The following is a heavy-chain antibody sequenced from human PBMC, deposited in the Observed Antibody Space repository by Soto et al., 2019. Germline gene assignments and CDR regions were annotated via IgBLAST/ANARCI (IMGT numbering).Heavy chain of an antibody. CDR3: AKSSRDLDS. J-gene: IGHJ4*02. CDR2: ISGSGGST. Sequence: XGSLILSCSASGVTFSSYAMSWVRQAPGKGLEWVSAISGSGGSTYYADSVKGRFTISRDNSKNTLYLQMNSLRAEDTAVYYCAKSSRDLDSWGQGTLVTVSS. CDR1: GVTFSSYA. V-gene: IGHV3-23*01. D-gene: IGHD2-2*01.